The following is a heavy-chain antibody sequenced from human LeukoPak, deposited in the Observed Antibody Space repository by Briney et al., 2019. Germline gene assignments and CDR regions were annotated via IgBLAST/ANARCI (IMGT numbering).Heavy chain of an antibody. J-gene: IGHJ6*03. D-gene: IGHD3-10*01. CDR3: GTSGRYFGSGSFSSDYYFYNMDV. Sequence: GGSLRLSCAASGLILSNYGMHWVRQAPGKGLEWVAVIWYDGSEKYYADSVKGRFTISRDNSKNTLYLQMNSLRAEDTALYYCGTSGRYFGSGSFSSDYYFYNMDVWGKGTTVTVSS. CDR2: IWYDGSEK. CDR1: GLILSNYG. V-gene: IGHV3-33*01.